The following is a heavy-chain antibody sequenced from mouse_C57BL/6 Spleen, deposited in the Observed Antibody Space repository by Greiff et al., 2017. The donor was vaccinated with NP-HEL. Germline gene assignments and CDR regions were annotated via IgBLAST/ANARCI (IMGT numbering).Heavy chain of an antibody. V-gene: IGHV1-42*01. CDR2: INPSTGGT. CDR3: ARGVANYLAWFAY. CDR1: GYSFTGYY. J-gene: IGHJ3*01. Sequence: EVQLQQSGPELVKPGASVKISCKASGYSFTGYYMNWVKQSPEKSLEWIGEINPSTGGTTYNQKFKAKATLTVDKSSSTAYMQLKSLTSEDSAVYYCARGVANYLAWFAYWGQGTLVTVSA. D-gene: IGHD2-1*01.